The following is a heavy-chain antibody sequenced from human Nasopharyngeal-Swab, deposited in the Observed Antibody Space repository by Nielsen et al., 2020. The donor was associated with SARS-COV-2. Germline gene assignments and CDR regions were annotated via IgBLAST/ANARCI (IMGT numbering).Heavy chain of an antibody. CDR1: GYPFIDYY. CDR3: ARAGYEIDHNFFDV. D-gene: IGHD3-9*01. CDR2: IHPRTGDT. Sequence: ASVKVSCKPSGYPFIDYYIHWVRQAPGQGLEWVGRIHPRTGDTNYAQTFQGRLTLTPDTSIGTAYMELTSLISGDTAVFFCARAGYEIDHNFFDVWGPGTLVTVSS. J-gene: IGHJ4*02. V-gene: IGHV1-2*06.